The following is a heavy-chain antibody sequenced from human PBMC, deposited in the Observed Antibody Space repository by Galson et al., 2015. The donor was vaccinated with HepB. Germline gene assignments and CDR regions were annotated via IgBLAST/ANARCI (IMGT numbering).Heavy chain of an antibody. Sequence: SLRLSCAASGFTVSSNYMSWVRQAPGKGLEWASVIYSGGSTYYADSVKGRFTISRDNSKNTLYLQMNSLRAEDTAVYYCARGSSAYDSSGYYYVGGFDYWGQGTLVTVSS. CDR2: IYSGGST. J-gene: IGHJ4*02. V-gene: IGHV3-53*01. D-gene: IGHD3-22*01. CDR3: ARGSSAYDSSGYYYVGGFDY. CDR1: GFTVSSNY.